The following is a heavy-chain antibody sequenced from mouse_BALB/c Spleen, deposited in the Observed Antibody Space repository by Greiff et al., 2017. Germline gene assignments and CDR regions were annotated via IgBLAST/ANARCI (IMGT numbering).Heavy chain of an antibody. CDR1: GYSITSYYA. CDR2: ISYSGST. CDR3: ARGWAFDY. V-gene: IGHV3-2*02. Sequence: EVKLVESGPGLVKPSQSLSLTCTVTGYSITSYYAWNWIRQFPGNKLEWMGYISYSGSTSYNPSLKSRISITRDTSKNQFFLQLNSVTTEDTATYCCARGWAFDYWGQGTTLTVSS. D-gene: IGHD3-1*01. J-gene: IGHJ2*01.